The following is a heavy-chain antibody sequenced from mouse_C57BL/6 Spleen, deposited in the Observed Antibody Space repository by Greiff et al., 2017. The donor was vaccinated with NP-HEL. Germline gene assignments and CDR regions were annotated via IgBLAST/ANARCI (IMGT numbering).Heavy chain of an antibody. CDR2: IYPRSGNT. D-gene: IGHD2-4*01. Sequence: QVQLKQSGAELARPGASVKLSCKASGYTFTSYGISWVKQRTGQGLEWIGEIYPRSGNTYYNEKFKGKATLTADKSSSTAYMELRSLTSEDSAVYFCARGGALIPGFAYWGQGTLVTVSA. V-gene: IGHV1-81*01. CDR3: ARGGALIPGFAY. CDR1: GYTFTSYG. J-gene: IGHJ3*01.